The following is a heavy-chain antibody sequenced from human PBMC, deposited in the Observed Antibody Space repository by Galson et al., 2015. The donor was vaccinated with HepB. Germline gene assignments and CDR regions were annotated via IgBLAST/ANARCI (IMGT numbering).Heavy chain of an antibody. CDR2: IWYDGSNK. CDR3: ARDPANYDFWSGYYTGWYYYYGMDV. CDR1: GFTFSSYG. Sequence: SLRLSCAASGFTFSSYGMHWVRQAPGKGLEWVAVIWYDGSNKYYADSVKGRFTISRDNSKNTLYLQMNSLRAEDTAVYYCARDPANYDFWSGYYTGWYYYYGMDVWGQGTTVTVSS. D-gene: IGHD3-3*01. J-gene: IGHJ6*02. V-gene: IGHV3-33*01.